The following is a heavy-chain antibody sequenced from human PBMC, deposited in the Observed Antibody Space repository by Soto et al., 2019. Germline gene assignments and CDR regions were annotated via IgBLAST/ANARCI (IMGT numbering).Heavy chain of an antibody. CDR1: RFTFSSYA. D-gene: IGHD6-19*01. Sequence: GGSLRLSCAGSRFTFSSYAMHWVRQAPGKGLEWVSVISPDGSDTFYADSVKGRFTISRDNSKNTLSLEMNSLRPEDTAVYYCARVYSSLDYGIDYWGQGTLVTVSS. V-gene: IGHV3-30*04. CDR2: ISPDGSDT. J-gene: IGHJ4*02. CDR3: ARVYSSLDYGIDY.